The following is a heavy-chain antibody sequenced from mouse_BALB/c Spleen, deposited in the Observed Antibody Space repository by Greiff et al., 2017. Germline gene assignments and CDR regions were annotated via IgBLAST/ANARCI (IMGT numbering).Heavy chain of an antibody. Sequence: EVKLVESGGGLVQPGGSLKLSCAASGFDFSRYWMSWVRQAPGKGLEWIGEINPDSSTINYTPSLKDKFIISRDNAKNTLYLQMSKVRSEDTALYYCARLQFITTVVAYYFDYWGQGTTLTVSS. J-gene: IGHJ2*01. CDR2: INPDSSTI. V-gene: IGHV4-1*02. D-gene: IGHD1-1*01. CDR3: ARLQFITTVVAYYFDY. CDR1: GFDFSRYW.